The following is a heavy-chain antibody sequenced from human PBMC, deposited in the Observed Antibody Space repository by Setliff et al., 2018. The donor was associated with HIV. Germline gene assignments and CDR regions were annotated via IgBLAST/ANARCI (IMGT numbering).Heavy chain of an antibody. CDR1: GFTFRNYK. V-gene: IGHV3-21*04. CDR2: ISIGSGGGGSK. CDR3: ATFLRSGELSLFPDGFNL. J-gene: IGHJ3*01. Sequence: GGSLRLSCAASGFTFRNYKFNWVRQAPGRGLEWVSSISIGSGGGGSKYYADSVKGRFIISRDNFKDTLYLQTDSLRAEDTAVYYCATFLRSGELSLFPDGFNLWGQGALVTVSS. D-gene: IGHD3-16*02.